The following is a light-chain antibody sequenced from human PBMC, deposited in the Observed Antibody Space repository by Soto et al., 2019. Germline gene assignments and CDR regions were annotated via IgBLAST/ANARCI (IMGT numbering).Light chain of an antibody. V-gene: IGLV1-40*01. Sequence: QSVLTQPPSASGAPGQRVTISCTGSSSNIGAGYDVHWYQQLPGTAPKLLIYGNSNRPSGVPDRFSGSKSGTSASLAITGLQAEDEADYYCQSYDSSLGGSYVFGTGTKV. CDR2: GNS. CDR3: QSYDSSLGGSYV. J-gene: IGLJ1*01. CDR1: SSNIGAGYD.